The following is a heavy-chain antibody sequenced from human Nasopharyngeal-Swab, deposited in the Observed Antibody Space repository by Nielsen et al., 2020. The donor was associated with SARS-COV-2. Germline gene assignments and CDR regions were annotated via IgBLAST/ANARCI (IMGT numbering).Heavy chain of an antibody. CDR1: GFTFTTYW. CDR2: IKEDGSEK. D-gene: IGHD6-19*01. V-gene: IGHV3-7*03. Sequence: GESLKISCAASGFTFTTYWMTWVRQAPGKGLEWVANIKEDGSEKNYVDSVKGRFTISRDNAKNSLYLQMNSLRAEDTAVYYCARDSSSGWYRPLDYWGQGTLVTVSS. J-gene: IGHJ4*02. CDR3: ARDSSSGWYRPLDY.